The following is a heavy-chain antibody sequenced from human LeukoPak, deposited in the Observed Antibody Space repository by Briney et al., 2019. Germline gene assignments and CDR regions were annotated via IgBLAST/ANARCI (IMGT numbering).Heavy chain of an antibody. CDR1: GGTFSSYA. CDR3: ARDHYYDSSGYYYEGAFDI. J-gene: IGHJ3*02. D-gene: IGHD3-22*01. Sequence: SVKVSCKASGGTFSSYAISWVRQAPGQGLEWMGGIIPIFGTANYAQKFQGRVSITADESTSTAYMELSSLRSEDTAVYYCARDHYYDSSGYYYEGAFDIWGQGTMVTVSS. V-gene: IGHV1-69*01. CDR2: IIPIFGTA.